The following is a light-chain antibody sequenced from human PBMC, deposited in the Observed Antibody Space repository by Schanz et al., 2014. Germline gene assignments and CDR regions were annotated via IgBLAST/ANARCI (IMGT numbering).Light chain of an antibody. J-gene: IGKJ1*01. V-gene: IGKV1-39*01. CDR1: QDITNY. CDR2: AAS. CDR3: QQNRA. Sequence: DIQMTQSPSSLSASVGDRVTVTCQASQDITNYLNWYQQKPGKAPKLLISAASNLQRGVPSRFSGSGSGTDVTLTISSLQPEDFATYYCQQNRAFGQGTKVEIK.